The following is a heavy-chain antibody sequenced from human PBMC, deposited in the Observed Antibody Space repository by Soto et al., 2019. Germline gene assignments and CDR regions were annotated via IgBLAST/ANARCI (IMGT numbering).Heavy chain of an antibody. Sequence: GGSLRLSCAASGFTVSSNYMSWVRQAPGKGLEWVSVIYSGGSTYYADSVKGRFTISRDNSKNTLYLQMNSLRAEDTAVYYCARDRRAARPAYYYGMDVWGQGTTVTVSS. CDR3: ARDRRAARPAYYYGMDV. D-gene: IGHD6-6*01. CDR2: IYSGGST. J-gene: IGHJ6*02. V-gene: IGHV3-53*01. CDR1: GFTVSSNY.